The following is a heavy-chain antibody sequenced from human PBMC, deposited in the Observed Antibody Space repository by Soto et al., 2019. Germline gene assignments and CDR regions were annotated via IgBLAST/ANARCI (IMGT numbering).Heavy chain of an antibody. Sequence: QVLLLESGGGVVQPGRSLRLSCAASGFTFISFGMHWVRQAPGKGLEWVAVISDDGRTKHYADSVKGRFTISRDNSKNTLYLQMNRLGPEETAVYYCAKDRWGDFGDLNLPGYWGQGTLVTVSS. CDR1: GFTFISFG. J-gene: IGHJ4*02. CDR2: ISDDGRTK. CDR3: AKDRWGDFGDLNLPGY. D-gene: IGHD4-17*01. V-gene: IGHV3-30*18.